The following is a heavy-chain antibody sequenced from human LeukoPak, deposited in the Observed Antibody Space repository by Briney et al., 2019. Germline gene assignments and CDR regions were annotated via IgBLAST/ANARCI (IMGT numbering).Heavy chain of an antibody. J-gene: IGHJ4*02. CDR1: GFTFTDYY. CDR3: ARDSPIAYGVPGEASSDY. V-gene: IGHV3-11*01. Sequence: GGSLRLSCAASGFTFTDYYVSWIRQAPGKGVEWISYIHSRGSTTYYADSVTGRFTITKDNAKNSLFLQMNSLSVEDTAVYYCARDSPIAYGVPGEASSDYWGQGTLVTVSS. D-gene: IGHD4-17*01. CDR2: IHSRGSTT.